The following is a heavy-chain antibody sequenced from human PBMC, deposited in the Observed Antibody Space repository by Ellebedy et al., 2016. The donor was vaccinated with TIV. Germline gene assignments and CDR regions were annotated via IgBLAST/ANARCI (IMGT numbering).Heavy chain of an antibody. CDR2: ISYDGSNK. Sequence: PGGSLRLSCAAFGFTFSSYGMHWVRQAPGKGLEWVAVISYDGSNKYYADSVKGRFTISRDNSKNTLYLQMNSLRAEDTAVYYCAKGRGGSYYSSIDYWGQGTLVTVSS. J-gene: IGHJ4*02. D-gene: IGHD1-26*01. CDR1: GFTFSSYG. CDR3: AKGRGGSYYSSIDY. V-gene: IGHV3-30*18.